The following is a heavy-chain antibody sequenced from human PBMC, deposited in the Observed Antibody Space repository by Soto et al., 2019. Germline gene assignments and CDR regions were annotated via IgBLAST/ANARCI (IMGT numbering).Heavy chain of an antibody. CDR2: IRGFSPYT. D-gene: IGHD2-15*01. J-gene: IGHJ6*02. Sequence: GGSLRLSCVASGFTFRTYTMNWVRQAPGKGLEWVSGIRGFSPYTFYAESVKGRFTISRDSAKNSLYLQMNSLGVEDTAVYYCARDRGYDAHDYYYNAMDVWGQGTTATVSS. CDR1: GFTFRTYT. V-gene: IGHV3-21*01. CDR3: ARDRGYDAHDYYYNAMDV.